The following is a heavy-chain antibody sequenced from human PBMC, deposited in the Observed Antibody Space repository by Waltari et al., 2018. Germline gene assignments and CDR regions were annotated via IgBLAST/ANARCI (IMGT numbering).Heavy chain of an antibody. Sequence: QVQLVQSGAEVKKPGASVTVSGKASGYTLTSSYMPGVRQAPGQGLEWMGRINPNSGDTNYARKFQDRVTMTRDTSVNTAYMVVGRLTSDDTAVYFCARESAFSTSWYPGFDPWGQGTLVTVAS. D-gene: IGHD2-2*01. J-gene: IGHJ5*02. CDR1: GYTLTSSY. CDR3: ARESAFSTSWYPGFDP. V-gene: IGHV1-2*06. CDR2: INPNSGDT.